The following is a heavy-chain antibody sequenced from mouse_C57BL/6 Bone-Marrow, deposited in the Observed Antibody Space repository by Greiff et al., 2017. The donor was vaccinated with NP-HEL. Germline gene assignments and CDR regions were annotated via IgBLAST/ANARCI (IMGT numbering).Heavy chain of an antibody. V-gene: IGHV5-6*01. D-gene: IGHD1-1*01. CDR2: ISSGGSYT. J-gene: IGHJ2*01. CDR1: GFTFSSYG. CDR3: ARQGITTVD. Sequence: EVQLVESGGDLVKPGGSLKLSCAASGFTFSSYGMSWVRQTPDKRLEWVATISSGGSYTYYPDSVKGRFTISRDNAKNTLYLQMSSLKSEDTAMYYCARQGITTVDWGQGTTLTVSS.